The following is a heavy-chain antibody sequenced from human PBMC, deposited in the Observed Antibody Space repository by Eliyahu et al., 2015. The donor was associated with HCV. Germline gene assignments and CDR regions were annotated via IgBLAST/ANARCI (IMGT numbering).Heavy chain of an antibody. CDR1: XFRFXXLW. J-gene: IGHJ4*02. D-gene: IGHD4-17*01. CDR3: ASPPIDFGDFTFLGS. V-gene: IGHV3-15*01. CDR2: IKSRTDGETT. Sequence: EEQLVESGGGLVERGGFLRLSCAASXFRFXXLWMNWVRQTPGRGLEWVGRIKSRTDGETTDYAAPVNGRFTISRDDSRNTVYLHMNSLTLEDSGIYYCASPPIDFGDFTFLGSWGQGTLVTVSS.